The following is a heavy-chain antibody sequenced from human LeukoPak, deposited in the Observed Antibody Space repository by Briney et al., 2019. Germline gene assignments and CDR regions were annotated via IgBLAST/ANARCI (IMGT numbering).Heavy chain of an antibody. CDR2: INPDGSRT. D-gene: IGHD1-26*01. CDR3: ARVRSGGWDWFDP. J-gene: IGHJ5*02. CDR1: GFTFSDYW. Sequence: GGSLRLSCAASGFTFSDYWMHWVRQSPGKGLVWVSRINPDGSRTTYADSVNGRFTISRDNAKNTVYLQMNSLRVEDTALYYCARVRSGGWDWFDPWGQGTLVTVSS. V-gene: IGHV3-74*01.